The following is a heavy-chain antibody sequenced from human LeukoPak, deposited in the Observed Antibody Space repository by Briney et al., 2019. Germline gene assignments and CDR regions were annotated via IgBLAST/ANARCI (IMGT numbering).Heavy chain of an antibody. D-gene: IGHD3-16*02. CDR1: GFTFSSYS. CDR3: ARADRFYFDY. J-gene: IGHJ4*02. Sequence: GSLRLSCAASGFTFSSYSMNWVRPAPGKGLEWVSSISSSSSYIYYADSVKGRFTISRDNAKNSLYLQMNSLRAEDTAVYYCARADRFYFDYWGQGTLVTVSS. V-gene: IGHV3-21*01. CDR2: ISSSSSYI.